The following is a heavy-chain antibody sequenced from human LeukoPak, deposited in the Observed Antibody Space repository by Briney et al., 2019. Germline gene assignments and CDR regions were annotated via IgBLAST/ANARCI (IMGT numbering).Heavy chain of an antibody. V-gene: IGHV4-34*01. CDR3: ARQMTTVTTGDWFDP. Sequence: SETLSLTCAVYGGSFSGYYWSWIRQPPGKGLEWIGEINHSGSTNYNPPLKSRVTISVDTSKNQFSLKLSSVTAADTAVYYCARQMTTVTTGDWFDPWGQGTLVTVSS. J-gene: IGHJ5*02. CDR1: GGSFSGYY. CDR2: INHSGST. D-gene: IGHD4-17*01.